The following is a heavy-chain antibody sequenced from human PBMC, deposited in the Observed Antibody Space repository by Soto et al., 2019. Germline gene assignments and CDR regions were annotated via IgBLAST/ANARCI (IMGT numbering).Heavy chain of an antibody. D-gene: IGHD2-2*01. CDR2: INHYGST. CDR1: GGSFSSYY. Sequence: QVQXQQWGAGXLKXSXXXSLTCAVYGGSFSSYYWSWIRQPPGKGLEWIGQINHYGSTDYNPSLKSRVTISVDTSKNHFSLRLSSVTAADTAMYYCATHCSSTSCYYTFDPWGQGTLVTVSS. V-gene: IGHV4-34*01. CDR3: ATHCSSTSCYYTFDP. J-gene: IGHJ5*02.